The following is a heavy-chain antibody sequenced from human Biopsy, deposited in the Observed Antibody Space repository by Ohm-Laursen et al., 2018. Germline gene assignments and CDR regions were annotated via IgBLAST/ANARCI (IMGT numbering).Heavy chain of an antibody. D-gene: IGHD5-18*01. V-gene: IGHV4-59*01. J-gene: IGHJ4*02. CDR3: ARGSSYGYDFDY. CDR1: DGSINSYY. CDR2: IYYSGST. Sequence: SETLSLTWTVSDGSINSYYWNWIRQPPGKRLEWIGNIYYSGSTNFNPSLKSRVTISVDTSKNQFSLKLSSVTAADTAVYFCARGSSYGYDFDYWGQGTLVAVSS.